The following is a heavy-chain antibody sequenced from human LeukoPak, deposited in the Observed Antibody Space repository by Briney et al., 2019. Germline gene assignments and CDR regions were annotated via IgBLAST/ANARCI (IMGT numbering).Heavy chain of an antibody. J-gene: IGHJ4*02. V-gene: IGHV4-34*01. D-gene: IGHD3-22*01. CDR3: ARIPRTYYYDSSGYYQGYYFDY. CDR2: INHSGST. CDR1: GGSFSGYY. Sequence: SETLSLTCAVYGGSFSGYYWSWIRQPPGKGLEWIGEINHSGSTNYNPSLKSRVTISVDTSKNQFSLKLSSVTAADTAVYYCARIPRTYYYDSSGYYQGYYFDYWGQGTLVTVSS.